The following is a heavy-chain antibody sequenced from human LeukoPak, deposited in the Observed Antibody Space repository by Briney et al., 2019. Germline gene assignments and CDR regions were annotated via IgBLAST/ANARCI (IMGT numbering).Heavy chain of an antibody. D-gene: IGHD3-10*01. CDR2: ISWNSGSI. V-gene: IGHV3-9*01. CDR3: AKDNTNMVRGVTFDY. CDR1: GFTFSGSA. J-gene: IGHJ4*02. Sequence: GGSLRLSCAASGFTFSGSAMHWVRQAPGKGLEWVSGISWNSGSIGYADSVKGRFTISRDNAKNSLYLQMNSLRAEDTALYYCAKDNTNMVRGVTFDYWGQGTLVTVSS.